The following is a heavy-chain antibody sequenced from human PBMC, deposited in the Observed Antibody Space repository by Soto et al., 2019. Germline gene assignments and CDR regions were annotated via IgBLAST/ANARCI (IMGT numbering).Heavy chain of an antibody. CDR1: GGSISSGDYY. V-gene: IGHV4-30-4*01. Sequence: SETLSLTCTVSGGSISSGDYYWSWIRQPPGKGLEWIEYIYYSGSTYYNPSLKSRVTISVDTSKNQFSLKLSSVTAADTAVYYCARTRTYYDFWSGSYYFDYWGQGTLVTVSS. J-gene: IGHJ4*02. CDR2: IYYSGST. CDR3: ARTRTYYDFWSGSYYFDY. D-gene: IGHD3-3*01.